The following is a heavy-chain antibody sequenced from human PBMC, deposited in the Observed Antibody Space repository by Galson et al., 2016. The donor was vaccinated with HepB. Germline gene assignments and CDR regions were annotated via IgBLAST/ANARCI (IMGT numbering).Heavy chain of an antibody. J-gene: IGHJ3*02. CDR3: ARDLPRSAGSAFDI. Sequence: TLSLTCTVSGDSVDSGGIYWNWIRRLPGKGLEWLGYIYSRGSTYYNPSLRSRIDISMDTLNSQFSLTLKSVTAADTAVYYCARDLPRSAGSAFDIWGPGAMVVVSS. V-gene: IGHV4-31*03. CDR2: IYSRGST. CDR1: GDSVDSGGIY. D-gene: IGHD4-17*01.